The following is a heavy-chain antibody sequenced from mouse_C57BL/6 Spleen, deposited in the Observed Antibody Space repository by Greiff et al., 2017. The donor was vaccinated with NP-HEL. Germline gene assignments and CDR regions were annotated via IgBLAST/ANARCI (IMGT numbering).Heavy chain of an antibody. CDR1: GYAFSSYW. CDR3: ARSGDGYPSKAMDY. J-gene: IGHJ4*01. D-gene: IGHD2-3*01. Sequence: QVQLKQSGAELVKPGASVKISCKASGYAFSSYWMNWVKQRPGKGLEWIGQIYPGDGDTNYNGKFKGKATLTADKSSSTAYMQLSSLTSEDSAVYFCARSGDGYPSKAMDYWGQGTSVTVSS. V-gene: IGHV1-80*01. CDR2: IYPGDGDT.